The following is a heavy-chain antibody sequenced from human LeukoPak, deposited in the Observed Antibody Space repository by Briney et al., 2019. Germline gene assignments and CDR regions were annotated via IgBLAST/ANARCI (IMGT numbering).Heavy chain of an antibody. CDR2: IKQDGSEK. J-gene: IGHJ6*02. CDR3: AKDEYYDSSGYYHYYYGMDV. V-gene: IGHV3-7*03. D-gene: IGHD3-22*01. Sequence: PGGSLRLSCAASGFTFSSYWMSWVRQAPGKGLEWVANIKQDGSEKYYVDSVKGRFTISRDNAKNSLYLQMNSLRAEDTAVYYCAKDEYYDSSGYYHYYYGMDVWGQGTTVTVSS. CDR1: GFTFSSYW.